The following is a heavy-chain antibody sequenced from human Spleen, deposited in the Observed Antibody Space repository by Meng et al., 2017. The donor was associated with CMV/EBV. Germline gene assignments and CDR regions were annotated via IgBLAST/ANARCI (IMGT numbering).Heavy chain of an antibody. D-gene: IGHD1-1*01. Sequence: SAFPFSWYGVHWVRQAPGKGLEWVACIRYDGNNKYYADSVKGRFTISRDNSKSTVYLQMNRLRPEDSGLYYCAKGVAPTGNPNCFDPRGQGTLVTVSS. J-gene: IGHJ5*02. CDR3: AKGVAPTGNPNCFDP. CDR1: AFPFSWYG. CDR2: IRYDGNNK. V-gene: IGHV3-30*02.